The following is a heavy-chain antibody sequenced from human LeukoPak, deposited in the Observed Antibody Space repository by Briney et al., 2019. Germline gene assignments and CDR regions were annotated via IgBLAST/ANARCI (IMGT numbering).Heavy chain of an antibody. Sequence: SVTASCKASGGTFSSYAISWVRQAPGQGLEWMGGIIPIFGTANYAQKFQGRVTITADKSTSTAYMELSSLRSEDTAVYYCARETITMVRKYYFDYWGQGTLVTVSS. D-gene: IGHD3-10*01. CDR2: IIPIFGTA. J-gene: IGHJ4*02. CDR3: ARETITMVRKYYFDY. V-gene: IGHV1-69*06. CDR1: GGTFSSYA.